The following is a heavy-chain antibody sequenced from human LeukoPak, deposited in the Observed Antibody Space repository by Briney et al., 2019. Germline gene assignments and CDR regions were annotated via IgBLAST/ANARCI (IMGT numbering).Heavy chain of an antibody. Sequence: ASVKVSCKASGYSFTASSVHWVRQAPGQGLEWMGWINPKSGGTNYEQKFQGRVTMTTDTSISTAYMELSGLRSEATAVYYCARLGNQFDHWGQGTLVTVPS. CDR3: ARLGNQFDH. J-gene: IGHJ4*02. V-gene: IGHV1-2*02. CDR2: INPKSGGT. CDR1: GYSFTASS. D-gene: IGHD7-27*01.